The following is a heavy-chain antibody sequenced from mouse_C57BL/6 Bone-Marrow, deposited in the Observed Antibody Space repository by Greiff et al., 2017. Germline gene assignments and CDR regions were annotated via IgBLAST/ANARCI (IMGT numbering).Heavy chain of an antibody. CDR2: INPYNGGT. Sequence: EVKLQESGPVLVKPGASVKMSCKASGYTFTDYYMNWVKQSHGKSLEWIGVINPYNGGTSYNQKFKGKATLTVDKSSSTAYMELNSLTSEDSAVYYCARGGMGYAMDYWGQGTSVTVSS. V-gene: IGHV1-19*01. J-gene: IGHJ4*01. CDR3: ARGGMGYAMDY. CDR1: GYTFTDYY.